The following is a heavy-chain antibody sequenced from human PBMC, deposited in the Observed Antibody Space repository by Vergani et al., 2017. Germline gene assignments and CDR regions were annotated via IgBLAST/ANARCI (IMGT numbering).Heavy chain of an antibody. Sequence: QVQLQESGPGLVKPSETLSLTCTVSGYSISSGYYWGWIRQPPGKGLDWIGSIYYSGSTYYNPSLKSRVTISVDTSKNQFSLKLSSVTAADTAVYYCARHFYGSGNFDYWGQGTLVTVSS. V-gene: IGHV4-38-2*02. CDR3: ARHFYGSGNFDY. CDR1: GYSISSGYY. D-gene: IGHD3-10*01. CDR2: IYYSGST. J-gene: IGHJ4*02.